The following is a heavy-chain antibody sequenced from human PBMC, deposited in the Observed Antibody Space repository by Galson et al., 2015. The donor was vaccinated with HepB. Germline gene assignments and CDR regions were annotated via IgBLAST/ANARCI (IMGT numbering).Heavy chain of an antibody. J-gene: IGHJ6*02. Sequence: SLRLSCAASGFTFSSYGMHWVRQAPGKGLQWVAVIAYDGSNKHYADSVKGRFIISRDNSKNTLYLQMNSLRAEDTAVYDCAKDLGGSGSYFDGENYYYYGMDVWGQGTTVTVSS. CDR1: GFTFSSYG. CDR2: IAYDGSNK. D-gene: IGHD3-10*01. CDR3: AKDLGGSGSYFDGENYYYYGMDV. V-gene: IGHV3-30*18.